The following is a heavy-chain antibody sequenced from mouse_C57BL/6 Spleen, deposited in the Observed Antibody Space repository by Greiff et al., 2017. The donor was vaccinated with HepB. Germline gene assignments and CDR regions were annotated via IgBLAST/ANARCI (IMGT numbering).Heavy chain of an antibody. CDR1: GYTFTSYW. J-gene: IGHJ2*01. D-gene: IGHD1-1*01. V-gene: IGHV1-50*01. Sequence: VQLQQSGAELVKPGASVKLSCKASGYTFTSYWMQWVKQRPGQGLEWIGEIDPSDSYPNYNQKFKGKATLTVDTSSSTAYMQLSSLTSEDSAVYYCARSKTGTVVFDYWGQGTTLTVSS. CDR3: ARSKTGTVVFDY. CDR2: IDPSDSYP.